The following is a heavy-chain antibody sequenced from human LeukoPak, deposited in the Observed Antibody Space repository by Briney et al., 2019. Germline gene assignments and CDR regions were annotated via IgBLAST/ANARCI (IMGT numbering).Heavy chain of an antibody. CDR3: ASIPAAINY. CDR2: IYHSGGT. V-gene: IGHV4-38-2*01. Sequence: SETLSLTCAVSGYSISSGYYWGWIRQPPGKVLEWIGRIYHSGGTYYNPSLKSRVTISVDTSKNQFSLKLSSVTAADTAVYYCASIPAAINYWGQETLVTVSS. D-gene: IGHD2-2*02. CDR1: GYSISSGYY. J-gene: IGHJ4*02.